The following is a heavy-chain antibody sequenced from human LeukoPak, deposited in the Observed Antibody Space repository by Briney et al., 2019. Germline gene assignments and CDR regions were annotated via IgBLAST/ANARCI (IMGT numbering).Heavy chain of an antibody. CDR2: IKQDGIEK. D-gene: IGHD3-22*01. V-gene: IGHV3-7*01. J-gene: IGHJ1*01. CDR1: GFTFSNYW. Sequence: GGSLRLSCAASGFTFSNYWMTWIRQAPGKGLEWVANIKQDGIEKYYVDSVEGRFTVSRDNTKNSLFLQMHNLRAEDTAVYYCARGSSGYYCDDFLTWRQGSLVTVSS. CDR3: ARGSSGYYCDDFLT.